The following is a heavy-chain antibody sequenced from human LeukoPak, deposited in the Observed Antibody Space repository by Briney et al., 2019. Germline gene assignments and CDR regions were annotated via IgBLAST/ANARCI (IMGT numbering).Heavy chain of an antibody. J-gene: IGHJ5*02. CDR3: ARDSGGPTSGSYLNWFDP. CDR1: GYTFTSYG. V-gene: IGHV1-18*04. D-gene: IGHD3-10*01. CDR2: ISAYNGNT. Sequence: GSSVKVSCKASGYTFTSYGISWVRQAPGQGLEWMGWISAYNGNTNYAQKLQGRVTMTTDTSTSTAYMELRSLRSDDTAVYYCARDSGGPTSGSYLNWFDPWGQGTLVTVSS.